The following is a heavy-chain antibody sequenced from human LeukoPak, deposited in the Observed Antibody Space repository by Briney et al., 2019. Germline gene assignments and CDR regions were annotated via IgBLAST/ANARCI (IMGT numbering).Heavy chain of an antibody. CDR3: ARLGNYYDSSGYYYAYYFDY. CDR1: GGSISSYY. V-gene: IGHV4-59*05. J-gene: IGHJ4*02. CDR2: IYYSGST. D-gene: IGHD3-22*01. Sequence: SETLSLTCTVSGGSISSYYWSWIRQPPGKGLEWIGSIYYSGSTYYNPSLKSRVTISVDTSKNQFSLKLSSVTAADTAVYYCARLGNYYDSSGYYYAYYFDYWGQGTLVTVSS.